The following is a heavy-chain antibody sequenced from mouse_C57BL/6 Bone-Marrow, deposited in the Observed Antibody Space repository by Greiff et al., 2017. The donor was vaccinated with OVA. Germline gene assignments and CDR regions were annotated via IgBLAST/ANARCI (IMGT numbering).Heavy chain of an antibody. CDR1: GFNINNTY. V-gene: IGHV14-3*01. Sequence: EVKLVESVAELVRPGASVKLSCTASGFNINNTYMHWVQQRPEQGLEWIGRIDPANGNTKYAPKFQGKATITANTSSNTAYLQLSSLTSEDTAIYYCARSFITTVVARYFDVWGTGTTVTVSS. J-gene: IGHJ1*03. CDR3: ARSFITTVVARYFDV. D-gene: IGHD1-1*01. CDR2: IDPANGNT.